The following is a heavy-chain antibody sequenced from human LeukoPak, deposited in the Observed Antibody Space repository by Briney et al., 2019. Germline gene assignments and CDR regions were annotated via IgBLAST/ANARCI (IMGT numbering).Heavy chain of an antibody. Sequence: GASVKVSCKASGGTFSSYAISWVRQAPGQGLEWMGGIIPIFATANYAQKFQGRVTITADESTSTAYMELSSLRSEDTAVYYCARGITGTTHYYYGMDVWGQGTTVTVSS. CDR1: GGTFSSYA. J-gene: IGHJ6*02. V-gene: IGHV1-69*01. D-gene: IGHD1-7*01. CDR3: ARGITGTTHYYYGMDV. CDR2: IIPIFATA.